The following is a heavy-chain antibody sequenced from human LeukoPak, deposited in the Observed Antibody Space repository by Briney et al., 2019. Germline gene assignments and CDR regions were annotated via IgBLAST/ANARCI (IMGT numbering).Heavy chain of an antibody. CDR3: ARDSGYYYDSSGYYRKGPFDY. Sequence: GASVKVSCKASGYTFTGYYMHWVRQAPGQGLEWMGWINPNGGGTNYAQKFQGRVTMTRDTSISTAYMELSRLRSDDTAVYYCARDSGYYYDSSGYYRKGPFDYWGQGTLVTVSS. CDR2: INPNGGGT. V-gene: IGHV1-2*02. D-gene: IGHD3-22*01. J-gene: IGHJ4*02. CDR1: GYTFTGYY.